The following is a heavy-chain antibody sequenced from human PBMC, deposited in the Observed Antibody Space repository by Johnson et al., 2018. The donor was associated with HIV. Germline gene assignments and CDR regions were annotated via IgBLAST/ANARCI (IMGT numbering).Heavy chain of an antibody. J-gene: IGHJ3*02. CDR1: GFTFSSYA. CDR3: AKRSGSYAFDI. Sequence: VQLVESGGGVVQPGRSLRLSCEASGFTFSSYAVHWVRRAPGKGLEWVSTISGSGGSTYYADSVTGRFTISRDNSKNTLYLQMNSLRAEDTAVYYCAKRSGSYAFDIWGQGTMVTVS. V-gene: IGHV3-23*04. CDR2: ISGSGGST. D-gene: IGHD3-22*01.